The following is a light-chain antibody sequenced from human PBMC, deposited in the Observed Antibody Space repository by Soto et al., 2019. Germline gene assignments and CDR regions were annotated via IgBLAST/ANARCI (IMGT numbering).Light chain of an antibody. CDR1: SSDIGGYNY. CDR2: EVT. V-gene: IGLV2-14*03. CDR3: SSYGGNSLMV. J-gene: IGLJ2*01. Sequence: QSVLTQPGSVSGSPGQSITISCTGTSSDIGGYNYVSWYQQHPGKAPKLLIYEVTHRPSGVSDRFSGSKPGDTASLTISGLQAEDEADYYCSSYGGNSLMVLGGGTKLTVL.